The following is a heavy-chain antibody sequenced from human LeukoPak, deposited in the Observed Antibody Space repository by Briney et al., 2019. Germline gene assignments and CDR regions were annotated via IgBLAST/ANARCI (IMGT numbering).Heavy chain of an antibody. V-gene: IGHV3-13*01. CDR2: IGPTGDT. J-gene: IGHJ4*02. Sequence: GGSLRLSCAASGFTFSGSDMHWVRQATGKGLEWVSAIGPTGDTYYPGSVKGRFTISRENARNSLYLQMNSLRAGDTAVYYCARAVPLARGVNYYDYWGQGTLVTVSS. CDR1: GFTFSGSD. D-gene: IGHD3-10*01. CDR3: ARAVPLARGVNYYDY.